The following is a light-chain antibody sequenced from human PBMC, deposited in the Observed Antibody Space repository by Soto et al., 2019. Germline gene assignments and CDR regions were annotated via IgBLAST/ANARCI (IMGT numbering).Light chain of an antibody. Sequence: EIVLIQSPATLSLSPGERATLSCRASQSVNIYLAWYQQKPGQAPRLLIYDASNRATGIPARFSGSGSGTDFTLTISSLEPEDIAVYYCQQRSNWRVTFGGGTKVDIK. CDR1: QSVNIY. V-gene: IGKV3-11*01. CDR2: DAS. J-gene: IGKJ4*01. CDR3: QQRSNWRVT.